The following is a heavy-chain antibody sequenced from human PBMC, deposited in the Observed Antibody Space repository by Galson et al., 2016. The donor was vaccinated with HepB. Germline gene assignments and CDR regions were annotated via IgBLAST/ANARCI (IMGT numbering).Heavy chain of an antibody. J-gene: IGHJ4*02. Sequence: SLRLSCAASGFTFSTYAMSWVRQAPGKGLEWVSSINDRGISTYYVDSVKGRFTISRDNSKNTLYLQMNSLRVEDTAVYYCARGGRTEETSLVYWGQGTLVTVSS. V-gene: IGHV3-23*01. CDR3: ARGGRTEETSLVY. CDR2: INDRGIST. CDR1: GFTFSTYA. D-gene: IGHD1-14*01.